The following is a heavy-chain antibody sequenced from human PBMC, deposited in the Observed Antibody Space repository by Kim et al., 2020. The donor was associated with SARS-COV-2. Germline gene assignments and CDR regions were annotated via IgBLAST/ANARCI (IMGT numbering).Heavy chain of an antibody. CDR3: AKAHDYFYYYYGMDV. CDR1: GFTFSSYA. D-gene: IGHD4-17*01. Sequence: GGSLRLSCAASGFTFSSYAMSWVRQAPGKGLEWVSAISGSGGSTYYADSVKGRFTISRDNSKNTLYLQMNSLRAEDTAVYYCAKAHDYFYYYYGMDVWGQGTTVTVSS. CDR2: ISGSGGST. V-gene: IGHV3-23*01. J-gene: IGHJ6*02.